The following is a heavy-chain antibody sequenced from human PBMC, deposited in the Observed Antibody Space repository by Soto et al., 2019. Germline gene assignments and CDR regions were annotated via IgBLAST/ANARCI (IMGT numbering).Heavy chain of an antibody. V-gene: IGHV3-48*01. D-gene: IGHD6-13*01. J-gene: IGHJ5*02. CDR1: GFTFSSYS. CDR2: ISSSSSTI. Sequence: EVQLVESGGGLVQPGGSLRLSCAASGFTFSSYSINWVRQVPGKGLEWVSYISSSSSTINYAASVKGRFTISRDNAMNSLYLQMNSLRVEDTAIYYCARVAMAAGGPGSWGQGALVTVSS. CDR3: ARVAMAAGGPGS.